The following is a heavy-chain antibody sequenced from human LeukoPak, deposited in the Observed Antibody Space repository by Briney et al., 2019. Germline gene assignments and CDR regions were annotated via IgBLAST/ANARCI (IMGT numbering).Heavy chain of an antibody. Sequence: PGGSLRLSCAASGFIVSINHMSWVRQAPGRGLEWVSLIDTDDYTHYADSVKGRFTISRDNSKNTLYLQMNSLRAEDTAVYYCARDLGYCSGSTCYVGYFDSWGQGTLVTVSS. CDR3: ARDLGYCSGSTCYVGYFDS. V-gene: IGHV3-66*01. J-gene: IGHJ4*02. CDR2: IDTDDYT. D-gene: IGHD2-15*01. CDR1: GFIVSINH.